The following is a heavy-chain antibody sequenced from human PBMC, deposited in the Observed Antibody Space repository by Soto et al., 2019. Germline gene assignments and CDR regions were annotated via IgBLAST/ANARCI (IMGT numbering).Heavy chain of an antibody. CDR1: GFTFSSYS. V-gene: IGHV3-21*01. D-gene: IGHD5-12*01. J-gene: IGHJ6*03. Sequence: GGSLRLSCAASGFTFSSYSMNWVRQAPGKGLEWVSSISSSSSYIYYADSVKGRFTISRDNAKNSLYLQMNSLRAEDTAVYYCAREYRIDYYYYMDVWGKGTTVTVSS. CDR2: ISSSSSYI. CDR3: AREYRIDYYYYMDV.